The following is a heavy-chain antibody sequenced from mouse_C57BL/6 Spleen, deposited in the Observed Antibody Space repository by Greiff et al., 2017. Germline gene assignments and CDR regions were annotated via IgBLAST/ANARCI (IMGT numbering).Heavy chain of an antibody. V-gene: IGHV1-54*01. CDR2: ISPGSGGT. CDR1: GYAFTNYL. Sequence: VKLQESGAELVRPGTSVKVSCKASGYAFTNYLIEWVKQRPEQGLEWIGVISPGSGGTNYTEKLKGKATLTADKTSSTAYLQLSSLKSEDSAVYFCARGGTTVVFDYWGQGTTLTVSS. D-gene: IGHD1-1*01. J-gene: IGHJ2*01. CDR3: ARGGTTVVFDY.